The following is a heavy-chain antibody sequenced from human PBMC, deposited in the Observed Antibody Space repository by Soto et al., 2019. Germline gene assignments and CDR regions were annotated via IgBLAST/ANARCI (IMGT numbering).Heavy chain of an antibody. D-gene: IGHD3-10*01. CDR1: GFSFNTYS. V-gene: IGHV3-21*01. CDR2: ISSSSSYI. J-gene: IGHJ4*02. Sequence: GGSLRLSCAASGFSFNTYSMNWVRQAPGKGLEWVSSISSSSSYINYANSVRGRFTISRDNAKNSLYLQMNSLRAEDTAVYYCASLSRFALDYWGQGTLVTVSS. CDR3: ASLSRFALDY.